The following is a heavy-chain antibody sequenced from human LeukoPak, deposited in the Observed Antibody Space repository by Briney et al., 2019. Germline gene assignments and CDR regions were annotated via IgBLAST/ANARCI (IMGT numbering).Heavy chain of an antibody. CDR3: ARGRWGSGWYFYY. CDR2: IIPIFGTA. CDR1: GGTLSSYA. V-gene: IGHV1-69*05. D-gene: IGHD6-19*01. Sequence: ASVKVSCKASGGTLSSYAISWVRQAPGQGLEWMGGIIPIFGTANYAQKFQGRVTITTDESTSTAYMELSSLRSEDTAVYYCARGRWGSGWYFYYWGQGTLVTVSS. J-gene: IGHJ4*02.